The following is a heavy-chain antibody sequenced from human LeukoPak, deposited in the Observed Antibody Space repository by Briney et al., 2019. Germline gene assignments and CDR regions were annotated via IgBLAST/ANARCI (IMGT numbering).Heavy chain of an antibody. V-gene: IGHV3-48*03. CDR1: GFSFSVYE. J-gene: IGHJ4*02. D-gene: IGHD4-17*01. Sequence: PGGSLRLSCAASGFSFSVYEMHWLRQAPGKGLEWISDISSSGTTTYYADSVKGRFTISRDNAKNSLYLQMNSLRAEDTAVYYCATLTVATSFDYWGQGTLVTVSS. CDR2: ISSSGTTT. CDR3: ATLTVATSFDY.